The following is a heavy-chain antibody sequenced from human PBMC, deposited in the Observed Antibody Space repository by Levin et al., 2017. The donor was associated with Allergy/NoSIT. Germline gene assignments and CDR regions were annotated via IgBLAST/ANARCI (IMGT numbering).Heavy chain of an antibody. J-gene: IGHJ5*02. D-gene: IGHD3-10*01. CDR1: GGSFSGYY. CDR2: INHSGST. CDR3: ARRSSGSYYNGGWGAKHFDP. Sequence: PSETLSLTCAVYGGSFSGYYWSWIRQPPGKGLEWIGEINHSGSTNYNPSLKSRVTISVDTSKNQFSLKLSSVTAADTAVYYCARRSSGSYYNGGWGAKHFDPWGQGTLVTVSS. V-gene: IGHV4-34*01.